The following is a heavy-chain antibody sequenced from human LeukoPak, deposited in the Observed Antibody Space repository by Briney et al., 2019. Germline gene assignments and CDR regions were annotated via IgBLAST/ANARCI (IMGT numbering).Heavy chain of an antibody. J-gene: IGHJ3*02. Sequence: GGSLRLSCAASGFTFSSYDMNWVRQAPGKGLEWVSSISGSGGSPNYADSVKGRFTISRDNFKDTLYLQMNSLRAEDTAVYYCAKEKWQPRAFDIWGQGTMVTVSS. CDR1: GFTFSSYD. CDR3: AKEKWQPRAFDI. D-gene: IGHD1-14*01. CDR2: ISGSGGSP. V-gene: IGHV3-23*01.